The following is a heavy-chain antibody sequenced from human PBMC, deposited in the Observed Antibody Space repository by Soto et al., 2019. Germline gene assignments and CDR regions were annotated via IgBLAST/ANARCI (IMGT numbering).Heavy chain of an antibody. Sequence: ASVKVSCKASGYTFTGYYMHWVRQAPGQGLEWMGWINPNSGGTNYAQKFQGRVTMTTDTSTSTAYMELRSLRSDDTAVYYCARNRALYSSSCPDYWGQGTLVTVSS. D-gene: IGHD6-13*01. J-gene: IGHJ4*02. CDR3: ARNRALYSSSCPDY. CDR2: INPNSGGT. CDR1: GYTFTGYY. V-gene: IGHV1-2*02.